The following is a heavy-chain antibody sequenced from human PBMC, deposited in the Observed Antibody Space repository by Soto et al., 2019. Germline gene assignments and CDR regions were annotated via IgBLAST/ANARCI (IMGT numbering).Heavy chain of an antibody. Sequence: SYSLSIGRAVSGGSMWIAGYSGCWIRQPPGKGLEWIGYIYHSGSTYYNPSLKSRVTISVDRSKNQFSLKLSSVTAADTAVYYCARGPLPPYCSGGSCYSTYYYYYGMDVWGQGTTVTVSS. D-gene: IGHD2-15*01. CDR2: IYHSGST. J-gene: IGHJ6*02. CDR1: GGSMWIAGYS. CDR3: ARGPLPPYCSGGSCYSTYYYYYGMDV. V-gene: IGHV4-30-2*01.